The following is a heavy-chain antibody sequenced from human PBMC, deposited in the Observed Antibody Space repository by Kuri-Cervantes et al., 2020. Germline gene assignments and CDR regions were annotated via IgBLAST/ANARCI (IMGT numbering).Heavy chain of an antibody. Sequence: GGSLRLSCAASGFTVSSNYMSWVRQAPGKGLEWVSVIYSGGSTYYADSVKGRFTISRDNAKNSLYLQMNSLRAEDTAVYYCASLRYDILTGYYGEGSAFDIWGQGTMVTVSS. D-gene: IGHD3-9*01. CDR2: IYSGGST. CDR1: GFTVSSNY. CDR3: ASLRYDILTGYYGEGSAFDI. V-gene: IGHV3-66*01. J-gene: IGHJ3*02.